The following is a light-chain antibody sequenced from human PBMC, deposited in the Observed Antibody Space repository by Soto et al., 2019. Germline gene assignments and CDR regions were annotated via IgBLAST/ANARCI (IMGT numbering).Light chain of an antibody. CDR3: QQYDSYPTT. V-gene: IGKV1-5*03. Sequence: DVQMTQSPSTLSASIGDTVTMTCRASQNVNSWLAWYQQKPGKAPKLLIYKASILETGVPSRVSGGGSGTDFTLTISGLQPEDVATYYCQQYDSYPTTFGQGT. CDR1: QNVNSW. CDR2: KAS. J-gene: IGKJ2*01.